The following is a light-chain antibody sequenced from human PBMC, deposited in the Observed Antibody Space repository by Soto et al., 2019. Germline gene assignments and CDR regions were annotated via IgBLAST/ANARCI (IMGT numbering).Light chain of an antibody. V-gene: IGKV3D-20*02. CDR2: DST. CDR3: HQRNQ. CDR1: RSVNSNY. J-gene: IGKJ5*01. Sequence: EIVMTQSPGTLSLSPGEGATLSCRASRSVNSNYLAWYQQIPGQPPRLLIYDSTNRAAGIPARFSGSRSGTDFTLTISSVEPEDFAMYYCHQRNQFGQGTRLEIK.